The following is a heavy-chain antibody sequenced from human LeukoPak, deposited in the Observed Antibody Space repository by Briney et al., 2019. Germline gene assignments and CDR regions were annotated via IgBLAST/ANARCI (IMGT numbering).Heavy chain of an antibody. Sequence: ASVKVSCKASGYTFTGHYVHWVRQAPGQGLEWMGWINGNTGDTNYAQRFQGRVTMIRETSISTMYMELSRLRSDDTAVYCCAREYSSSLFDYWGQGTLVNVSS. CDR2: INGNTGDT. V-gene: IGHV1-2*02. J-gene: IGHJ4*02. CDR1: GYTFTGHY. CDR3: AREYSSSLFDY. D-gene: IGHD6-13*01.